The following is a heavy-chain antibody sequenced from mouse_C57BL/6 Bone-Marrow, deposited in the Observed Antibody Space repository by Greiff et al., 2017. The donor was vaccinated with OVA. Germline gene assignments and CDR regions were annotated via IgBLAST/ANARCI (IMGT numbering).Heavy chain of an antibody. J-gene: IGHJ4*01. CDR3: AYYSDCGGGMDY. CDR1: GYNFTSSG. CDR2: IYPRSGNT. D-gene: IGHD2-12*01. V-gene: IGHV1-81*01. Sequence: VQLQQSGAELARPGASVKLSCTASGYNFTSSGISWVKQRTGQGLEWIGEIYPRSGNTYYTEKFKGKATLTADKSSSTAYLELRSLTSRDSAVYFCAYYSDCGGGMDYWGQGTSVTVSA.